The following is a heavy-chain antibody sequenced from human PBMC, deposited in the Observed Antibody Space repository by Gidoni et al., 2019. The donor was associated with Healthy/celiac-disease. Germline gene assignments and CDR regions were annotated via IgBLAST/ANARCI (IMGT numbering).Heavy chain of an antibody. V-gene: IGHV3-7*01. J-gene: IGHJ6*02. CDR2: IKQDGSEK. CDR3: ARILPDYGDYDYYYYGMDV. Sequence: EVQLVESGGGVVQTGGSLTLSCAASGFPFRSCWMSWVRKAPGKGLEWVANIKQDGSEKYYVDSVKGRFTISRDNAKNSLYLQMNSLRAEDTAVYYCARILPDYGDYDYYYYGMDVWGQGTTVTVSS. CDR1: GFPFRSCW. D-gene: IGHD4-17*01.